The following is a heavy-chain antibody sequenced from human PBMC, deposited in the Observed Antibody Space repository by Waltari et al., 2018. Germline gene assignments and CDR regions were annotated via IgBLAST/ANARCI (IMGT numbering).Heavy chain of an antibody. V-gene: IGHV1-69*15. J-gene: IGHJ4*02. CDR2: IIPIFGTA. Sequence: QVQLVQSGAEVKKPGSSVKVSCKASGGTFSSYAISWVRQAPGQGLEWRGRIIPIFGTANYAQKFQGRVTITADESTSTAYMELSSLRSEDTAVYYCARDYCRAAGGGSCPDYWGQGTLVTVSS. CDR1: GGTFSSYA. D-gene: IGHD6-13*01. CDR3: ARDYCRAAGGGSCPDY.